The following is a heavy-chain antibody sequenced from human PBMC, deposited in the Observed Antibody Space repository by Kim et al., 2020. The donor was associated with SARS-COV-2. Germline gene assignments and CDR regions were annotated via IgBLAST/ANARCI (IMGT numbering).Heavy chain of an antibody. CDR1: GYTFTSYD. CDR2: LNPNSGNT. D-gene: IGHD3-9*01. V-gene: IGHV1-8*01. Sequence: ASVKVSCKASGYTFTSYDINWVRQATGQGLEWLGWLNPNSGNTGYAQKFQGRVTMTRHTSIRTAYMELSSLRSADTAVYYCARGSIRYFDWFDTGRWFDP. J-gene: IGHJ5*02. CDR3: ARGSIRYFDWFDTGRWFDP.